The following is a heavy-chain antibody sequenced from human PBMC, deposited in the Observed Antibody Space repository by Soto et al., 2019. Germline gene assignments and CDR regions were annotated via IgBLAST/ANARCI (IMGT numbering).Heavy chain of an antibody. V-gene: IGHV1-18*04. CDR2: ISPETGKT. Sequence: VQLVQSGAELKKPGASVRVSCKASGYTFTSFGVSWVRQAPGQGPEWMGWISPETGKTAYSYKFQDRVSMTADASTTTFYLDLGSLRSDDTAVYYCTLDLFFISPSTVTTDAYWGQGTLVTVSS. CDR3: TLDLFFISPSTVTTDAY. CDR1: GYTFTSFG. J-gene: IGHJ4*02. D-gene: IGHD4-17*01.